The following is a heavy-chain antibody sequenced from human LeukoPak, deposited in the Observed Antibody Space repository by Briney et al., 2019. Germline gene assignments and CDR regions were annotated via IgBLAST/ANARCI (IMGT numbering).Heavy chain of an antibody. V-gene: IGHV3-48*01. CDR1: GFTFSTYA. Sequence: HPGGSLRLSCAASGFTFSTYAMDWVRQAPGKGLEWVSYLSSSSSVIYHADSVKGRFTISRDNAKNSLYLQMNSLRAEDTALYYCVRIAAAGIDAFDIWGQGTMVTVSS. CDR2: LSSSSSVI. D-gene: IGHD6-13*01. J-gene: IGHJ3*02. CDR3: VRIAAAGIDAFDI.